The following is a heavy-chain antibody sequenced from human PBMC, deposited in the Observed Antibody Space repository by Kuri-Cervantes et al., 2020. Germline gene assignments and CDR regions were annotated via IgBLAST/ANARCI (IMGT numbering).Heavy chain of an antibody. CDR2: INPGGGST. CDR3: ARDDMVTPQAAAFDI. D-gene: IGHD5-18*01. V-gene: IGHV1-46*01. Sequence: ASVKVSCKASGYTFTSYYMHWVRQAPGQGLEWMGIINPGGGSTSYAQKFQGRVTMTRDTSTSTAYMELSSLRSEDTAVYYCARDDMVTPQAAAFDIWGQGTMVTVSS. J-gene: IGHJ3*02. CDR1: GYTFTSYY.